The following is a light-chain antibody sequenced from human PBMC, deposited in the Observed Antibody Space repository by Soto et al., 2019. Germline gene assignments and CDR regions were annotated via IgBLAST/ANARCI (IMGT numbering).Light chain of an antibody. CDR2: DHN. J-gene: IGLJ1*01. Sequence: QSVLTQPPSVSAAPGQKVTISCSGSTSNIGNNYVSWYQHLPGAAPKLLIYDHNRRPSGIPDRFSGSRSGTSATLGITGLQTGDEADYYCATWDSSLRAYVFGTGTKLTVL. CDR3: ATWDSSLRAYV. CDR1: TSNIGNNY. V-gene: IGLV1-51*01.